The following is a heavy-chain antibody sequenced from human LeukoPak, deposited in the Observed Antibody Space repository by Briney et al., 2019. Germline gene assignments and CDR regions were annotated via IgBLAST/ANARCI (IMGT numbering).Heavy chain of an antibody. CDR3: ARAREAYYDRAFDI. J-gene: IGHJ3*02. V-gene: IGHV4-59*01. Sequence: SETLSLTCTVSGGSISTYYWSWIRHPPGKGLEWIGYIFYTGSTNYNPSLKSRVTTSVDTSKKQFSLKLSSVTTADTAVCYCARAREAYYDRAFDIWGQGTMVFVSS. CDR1: GGSISTYY. D-gene: IGHD3-22*01. CDR2: IFYTGST.